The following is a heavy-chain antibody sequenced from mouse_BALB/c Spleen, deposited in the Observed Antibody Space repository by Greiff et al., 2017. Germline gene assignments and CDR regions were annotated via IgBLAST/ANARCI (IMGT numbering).Heavy chain of an antibody. CDR1: GFTFSSYA. CDR2: ISSGGSYT. J-gene: IGHJ3*01. CDR3: ARERFDY. Sequence: EVKLVESGGGLVKPGGSLKLSCAASGFTFSSYAMSWVRQSPEKRLEWVAEISSGGSYTYYPDTVTGRFTISRDNAKNTLYLEMSSLRYEDTAMYYCARERFDYWGQGTLVTVSA. V-gene: IGHV5-9-4*01.